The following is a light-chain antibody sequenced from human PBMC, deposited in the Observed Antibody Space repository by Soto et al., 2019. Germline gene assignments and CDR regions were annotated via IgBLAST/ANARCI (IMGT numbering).Light chain of an antibody. V-gene: IGKV1-39*01. CDR1: QSISRH. CDR3: QQSHSTPLT. J-gene: IGKJ4*01. CDR2: NVS. Sequence: DIQSTQSPSSLSASVGDRVSITCRSSQSISRHLNWYQQKPGKAPKLLIYNVSSLQSGFPSRFSGSGSGTDFTLTISSLQTEDFASYYCQQSHSTPLTFGGGTKVDIK.